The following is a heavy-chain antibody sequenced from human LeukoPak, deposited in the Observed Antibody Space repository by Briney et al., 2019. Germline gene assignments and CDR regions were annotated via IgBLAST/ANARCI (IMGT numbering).Heavy chain of an antibody. CDR2: IKWDGTET. Sequence: GGSLRLSCAASGFTFKTFAMSWVRQAPGKGLEWVADIKWDGTETYYVDSVKGRFTISRDDAKNSLYLQMNRLRAEDTAIYYCARSPTRRCDYWGQGTLVTVSS. D-gene: IGHD1-1*01. J-gene: IGHJ4*02. CDR1: GFTFKTFA. CDR3: ARSPTRRCDY. V-gene: IGHV3-7*01.